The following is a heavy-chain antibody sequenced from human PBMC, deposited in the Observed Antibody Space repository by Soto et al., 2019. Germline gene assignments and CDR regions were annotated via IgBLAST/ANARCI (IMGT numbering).Heavy chain of an antibody. J-gene: IGHJ4*02. D-gene: IGHD6-13*01. CDR2: ISYDGSNK. CDR3: AKDVRSWYSLSDY. CDR1: GFTFSSYG. V-gene: IGHV3-30*18. Sequence: PGGSLRLSCAASGFTFSSYGMHWVRQAPGKGLEWVAVISYDGSNKYYADSVKGRFTISRDNSKNTLYLQMNSLRAEDTAVYYCAKDVRSWYSLSDYWGQGTLVTVSS.